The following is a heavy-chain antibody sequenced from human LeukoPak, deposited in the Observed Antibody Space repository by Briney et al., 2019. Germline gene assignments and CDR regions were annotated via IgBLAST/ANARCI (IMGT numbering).Heavy chain of an antibody. D-gene: IGHD3-22*01. J-gene: IGHJ4*02. CDR1: GGSISSSSYY. Sequence: SETLSLTCTVSGGSISSSSYYCGWIRQPPGKGLEWIGSIYYSESTYYNPSLKSRVTISVDTSKNQFSLKLSSVTAADTAVYYCARAVSYDSSDYYPEGMFDYWGQGTLVTVSS. CDR3: ARAVSYDSSDYYPEGMFDY. CDR2: IYYSEST. V-gene: IGHV4-39*01.